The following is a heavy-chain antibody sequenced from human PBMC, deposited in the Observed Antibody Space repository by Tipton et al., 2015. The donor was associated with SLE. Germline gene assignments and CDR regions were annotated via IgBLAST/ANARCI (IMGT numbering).Heavy chain of an antibody. V-gene: IGHV4-39*07. J-gene: IGHJ4*02. CDR1: GGSISSGGYY. CDR2: IYYSGST. D-gene: IGHD6-13*01. Sequence: TLSLTCTVSGGSISSGGYYWSWIRQHPGKGLEWIGSIYYSGSTYYNPSLKSRLTISVDTSKNQFSLNLSSLTAADTAVYYCARRGYSSSETFDYWGQGTLVTVSS. CDR3: ARRGYSSSETFDY.